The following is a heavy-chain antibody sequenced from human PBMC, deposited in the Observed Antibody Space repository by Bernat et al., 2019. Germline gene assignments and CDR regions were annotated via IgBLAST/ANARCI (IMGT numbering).Heavy chain of an antibody. Sequence: EVQLVESGGGSVQPGGSLRLSCAASGFTFSSYGMIWVRQAPGKGPEWVSTISGGGENTHYGDSVKGRFTISRDKSKNTLFLQMNSLRAEDTAVYYCATESPHYDFWIGSNYWGQGTLVTVSS. J-gene: IGHJ4*02. CDR2: ISGGGENT. D-gene: IGHD3-3*01. V-gene: IGHV3-23*04. CDR3: ATESPHYDFWIGSNY. CDR1: GFTFSSYG.